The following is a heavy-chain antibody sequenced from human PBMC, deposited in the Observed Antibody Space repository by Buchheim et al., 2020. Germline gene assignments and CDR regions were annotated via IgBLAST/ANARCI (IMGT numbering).Heavy chain of an antibody. D-gene: IGHD6-6*01. V-gene: IGHV3-30-3*01. CDR3: ARDSVPYYYYYGMDV. J-gene: IGHJ6*02. CDR2: ISYDGSNK. CDR1: GFTFSSYA. Sequence: QVQLVESGGGVVQPGRSLRLSCAASGFTFSSYAMHWVRQAPGKGLEWVAVISYDGSNKYYADSVKGRFTISRDNAKNSLYLQMNSLRAEDTAVYYCARDSVPYYYYYGMDVWGQGTT.